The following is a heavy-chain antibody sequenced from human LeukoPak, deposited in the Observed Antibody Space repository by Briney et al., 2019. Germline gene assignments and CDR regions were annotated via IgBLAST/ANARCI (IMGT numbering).Heavy chain of an antibody. CDR2: ISGSGGST. CDR1: GFTFSSYA. V-gene: IGHV3-23*01. CDR3: AKNGDRGAYCSGGSCYPYYYYYMDV. Sequence: PGGSLRLSCAASGFTFSSYAMSWVRHAPGKGLEWVSAISGSGGSTYYADSVKGRFTISRDNSKNTLSLQMNSLRAEDTAIYYCAKNGDRGAYCSGGSCYPYYYYYMDVWGQGTLVTVSS. D-gene: IGHD2-15*01. J-gene: IGHJ6*03.